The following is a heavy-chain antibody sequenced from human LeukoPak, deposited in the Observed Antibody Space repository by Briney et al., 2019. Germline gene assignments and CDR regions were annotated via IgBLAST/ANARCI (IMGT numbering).Heavy chain of an antibody. CDR2: IYATGTT. CDR1: GDSITNSW. V-gene: IGHV4-4*09. Sequence: PSETLSLTCTVSGDSITNSWRSWVRQSPGKGLEWIGYIYATGTTNYNPSLMSRVTFSVDKSKNQFSLRLGSVTAADTAVYYCARQRRQSFSSPLYHFDYWGQGTLVTVSS. J-gene: IGHJ4*02. CDR3: ARQRRQSFSSPLYHFDY. D-gene: IGHD2/OR15-2a*01.